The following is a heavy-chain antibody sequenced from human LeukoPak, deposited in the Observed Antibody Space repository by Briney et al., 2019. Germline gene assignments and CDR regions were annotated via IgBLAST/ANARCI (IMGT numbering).Heavy chain of an antibody. CDR3: ARSGGGGVF. CDR2: KSYDGSNK. J-gene: IGHJ4*02. CDR1: GFTFSSYA. D-gene: IGHD3-16*01. Sequence: GGSLRLSCAASGFTFSSYAMHWVRQAPGKGLEWVAVKSYDGSNKYYADSVKGRFTISRDNSKNTLYLQMNSLRAEDTAVYYCARSGGGGVFWGQGTLVTVSS. V-gene: IGHV3-30-3*01.